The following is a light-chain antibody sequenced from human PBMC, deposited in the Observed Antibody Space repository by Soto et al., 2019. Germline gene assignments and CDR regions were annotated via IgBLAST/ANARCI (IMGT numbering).Light chain of an antibody. Sequence: DIQMTQSPSSLSASVGDRVTITCQASQDISNYLNWYQQKPGKAPKLLIYDASNLETGVPSRFSGSGFGTDFTFTISSLQPEDIATYYCQQYDNRPPTFGGGTKVEIK. J-gene: IGKJ4*01. CDR2: DAS. CDR1: QDISNY. CDR3: QQYDNRPPT. V-gene: IGKV1-33*01.